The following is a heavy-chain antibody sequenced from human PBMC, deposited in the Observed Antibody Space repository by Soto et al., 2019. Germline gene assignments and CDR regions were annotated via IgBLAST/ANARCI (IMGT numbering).Heavy chain of an antibody. V-gene: IGHV3-33*01. J-gene: IGHJ4*02. CDR1: GFTFSTHG. D-gene: IGHD2-8*02. CDR2: IWYDGSNK. CDR3: ARDVHYTGGTSDY. Sequence: PGGSLRLSCAGSGFTFSTHGIHWARQAPGKGLEWVAVIWYDGSNKFYSDSVKGRFTISRDNSKNSLYLQMNTLGAEDTAIYYCARDVHYTGGTSDYWGQGTLVTVSS.